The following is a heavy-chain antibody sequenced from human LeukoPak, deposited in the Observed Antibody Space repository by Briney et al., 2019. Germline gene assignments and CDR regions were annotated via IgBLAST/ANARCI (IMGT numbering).Heavy chain of an antibody. D-gene: IGHD2-15*01. CDR1: GFTVSSNY. CDR3: ASGYCSGGSCYSVYFQY. V-gene: IGHV3-53*01. CDR2: IYSGGST. J-gene: IGHJ1*01. Sequence: QPGGSLRLSCAASGFTVSSNYMSWVRQAPGKGLEWVSVIYSGGSTHYADSVKGRFTISRDNSSNTLYLQMYSLRAEDTALYYCASGYCSGGSCYSVYFQYWGQGTLVTVSS.